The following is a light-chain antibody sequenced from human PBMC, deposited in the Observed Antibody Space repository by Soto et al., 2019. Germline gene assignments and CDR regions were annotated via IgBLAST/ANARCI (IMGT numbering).Light chain of an antibody. CDR2: AAS. CDR3: QQSYSTPWT. V-gene: IGKV1-39*01. Sequence: DIKMTQSPSSLSASVGDRVTITCQASQDINNYLNWYQQKPGKAPKLLIYAASSLQSGVPSRFSGSGSGTDFTLTISSLQPEDFATYYCQQSYSTPWTFGQGTKVDI. J-gene: IGKJ1*01. CDR1: QDINNY.